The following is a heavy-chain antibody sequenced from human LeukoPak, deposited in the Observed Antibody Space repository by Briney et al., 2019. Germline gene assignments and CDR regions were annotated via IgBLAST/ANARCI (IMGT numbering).Heavy chain of an antibody. CDR1: GFTFSSDW. CDR2: IKPDGSDE. V-gene: IGHV3-7*01. Sequence: PGGSLRLSCVVSGFTFSSDWMSWVRQAPGKGLEWVANIKPDGSDEYYVDSVKGRFTISRDNAKNSLHLQMNSLRAEDTAVYYCARTSYDSSGYYLGDYWGQGTLVTVSS. CDR3: ARTSYDSSGYYLGDY. D-gene: IGHD3-22*01. J-gene: IGHJ4*02.